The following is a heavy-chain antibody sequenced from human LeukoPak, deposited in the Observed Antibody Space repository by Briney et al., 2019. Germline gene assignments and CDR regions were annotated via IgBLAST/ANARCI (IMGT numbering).Heavy chain of an antibody. CDR2: ISYDGSNK. CDR3: AKDFAYSSSFGTFDY. CDR1: GFAFSSYG. D-gene: IGHD6-13*01. J-gene: IGHJ4*02. Sequence: GGSLRLSCAASGFAFSSYGMHWVRQAPGKGLEWVAVISYDGSNKYYADSVKGRFTISRDNSKNTLYLQMNSLRAEDTAVYYCAKDFAYSSSFGTFDYWGQGTLLTVSS. V-gene: IGHV3-30*18.